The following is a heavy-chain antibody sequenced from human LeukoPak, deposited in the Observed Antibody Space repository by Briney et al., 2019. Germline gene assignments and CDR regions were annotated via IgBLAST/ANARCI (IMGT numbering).Heavy chain of an antibody. V-gene: IGHV4-39*07. D-gene: IGHD5-24*01. CDR1: GGSISSSSYY. CDR3: ARDGYNTLWYFDY. CDR2: IYHSGST. Sequence: SETLSLTCTVSGGSISSSSYYWSWIRQPPGKGLEWIGSIYHSGSTYYNPSFKSRVTISLDTSKNQFSLKLSSVTAADTAVYYCARDGYNTLWYFDYWGQGTLVTVSS. J-gene: IGHJ4*02.